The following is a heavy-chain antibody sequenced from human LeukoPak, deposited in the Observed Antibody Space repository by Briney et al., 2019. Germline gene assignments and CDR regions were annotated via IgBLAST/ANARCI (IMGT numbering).Heavy chain of an antibody. CDR1: GYTLTELS. J-gene: IGHJ4*02. V-gene: IGHV1-24*01. Sequence: ASVKVSCKVSGYTLTELSMHWVRQAPGKGLEWMGGFDPEDGETIYAQKFQGRVTMTEDTSTDTAYMELSSLRSEDTAVYYCATPPAITGTTNVEDYWGQGTLVTVSS. CDR3: ATPPAITGTTNVEDY. D-gene: IGHD1-7*01. CDR2: FDPEDGET.